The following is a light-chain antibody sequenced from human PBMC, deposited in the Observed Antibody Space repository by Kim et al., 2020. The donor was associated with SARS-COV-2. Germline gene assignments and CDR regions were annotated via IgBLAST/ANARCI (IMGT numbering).Light chain of an antibody. CDR1: NIGSKS. V-gene: IGLV3-21*04. CDR3: QVWDSSSDHPYV. J-gene: IGLJ1*01. Sequence: SYELTQPPSVSVAPGKTARITCGGNNIGSKSVHWYQQKPGQAPVLVIYYYSDRPSGIPERFSGSNSGNTATLTISRVEAGDEADYYCQVWDSSSDHPYVF. CDR2: YYS.